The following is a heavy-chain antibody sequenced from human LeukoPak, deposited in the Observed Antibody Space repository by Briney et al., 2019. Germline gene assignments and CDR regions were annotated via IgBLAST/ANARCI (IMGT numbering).Heavy chain of an antibody. CDR1: GYSFTTYW. J-gene: IGHJ4*02. Sequence: GESLKISCKGSGYSFTTYWIVWVRQMAGKGLEWMGIIYPGDSDTRYSPSFQGQVTISVDKSISTAFLQWSSLKASDTALYYCARGGSGWFHNYDYWGQGTLVTVSS. V-gene: IGHV5-51*01. CDR3: ARGGSGWFHNYDY. CDR2: IYPGDSDT. D-gene: IGHD6-19*01.